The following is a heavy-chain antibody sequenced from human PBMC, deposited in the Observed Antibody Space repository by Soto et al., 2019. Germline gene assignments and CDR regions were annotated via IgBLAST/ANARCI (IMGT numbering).Heavy chain of an antibody. V-gene: IGHV3-23*01. CDR2: MSGSSSTT. D-gene: IGHD1-7*01. CDR3: AKNQERELPRVIDF. J-gene: IGHJ4*02. CDR1: GLTFINYA. Sequence: PWGSLRLSCATSGLTFINYAIILFRQSPGGGLEWVSSMSGSSSTTYYADSVKGRFTISRDRSKNTLYLQMSSLRAEDTALYYCAKNQERELPRVIDFWGQGTLVTVSS.